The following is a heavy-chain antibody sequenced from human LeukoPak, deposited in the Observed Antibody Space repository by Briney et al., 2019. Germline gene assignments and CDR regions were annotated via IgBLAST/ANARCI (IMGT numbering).Heavy chain of an antibody. CDR2: IYTSGCT. D-gene: IGHD4-17*01. J-gene: IGHJ2*01. V-gene: IGHV4-61*02. CDR1: GGSISSGSYY. Sequence: SQTLSLTCTVSGGSISSGSYYWSWIRQPAGKGLEWIGRIYTSGCTNYNPSLKSRVTISVDTSKNQFSLKLSSVTVADTAVYYCARDPQKDGDYTPYWYFDLWGRGTLVTVSS. CDR3: ARDPQKDGDYTPYWYFDL.